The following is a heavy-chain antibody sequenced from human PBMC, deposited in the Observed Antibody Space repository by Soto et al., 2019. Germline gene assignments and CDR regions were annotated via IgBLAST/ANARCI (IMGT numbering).Heavy chain of an antibody. V-gene: IGHV3-23*01. Sequence: EVQLLESGGGLVQPGGSLSLSCAASAFTFNNYAMSWVRQAPGKGLEWVSGIGGSGRTTYYADSVKGRFTISRDTSNNALCLQMNSLRAEDTAVYYCAKSRYSDSSGEFYDYWGQGTLVTVSS. CDR1: AFTFNNYA. D-gene: IGHD3-22*01. CDR2: IGGSGRTT. J-gene: IGHJ4*02. CDR3: AKSRYSDSSGEFYDY.